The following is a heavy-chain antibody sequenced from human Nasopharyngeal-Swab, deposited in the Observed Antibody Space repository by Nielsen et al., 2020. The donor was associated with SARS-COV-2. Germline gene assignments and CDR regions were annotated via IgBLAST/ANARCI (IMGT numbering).Heavy chain of an antibody. D-gene: IGHD2-15*01. Sequence: GGSLRLSCAASGFTFSNAWMSWVRQAPGKGLEWVGRIKSKTDGGTTDYAAPVKGRFTISRGDSKNTLYLQMNSLKTEDTAVYYCTTGPLGYCSGGSCSDAFDIWGQGTMVTVSS. CDR2: IKSKTDGGTT. V-gene: IGHV3-15*01. CDR1: GFTFSNAW. J-gene: IGHJ3*02. CDR3: TTGPLGYCSGGSCSDAFDI.